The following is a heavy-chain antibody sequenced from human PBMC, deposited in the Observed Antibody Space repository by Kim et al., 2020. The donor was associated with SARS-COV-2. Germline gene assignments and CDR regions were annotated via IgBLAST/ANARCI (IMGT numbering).Heavy chain of an antibody. D-gene: IGHD6-6*01. V-gene: IGHV1-69*13. Sequence: SVKVSCKASGGTFSSYAISWVRQAPGQGLEWMGGIIPIFGTANYAQKFQGRVTITADESTSTAYMELSSLRSEDTVVYYCARDRSSDYYYGMDVWGQGTTVTVSS. CDR3: ARDRSSDYYYGMDV. CDR2: IIPIFGTA. CDR1: GGTFSSYA. J-gene: IGHJ6*02.